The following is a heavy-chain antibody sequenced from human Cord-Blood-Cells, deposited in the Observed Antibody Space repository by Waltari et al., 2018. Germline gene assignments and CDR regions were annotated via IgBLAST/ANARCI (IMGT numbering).Heavy chain of an antibody. V-gene: IGHV4-39*07. CDR1: GGSISSSSYY. CDR2: IYYSGST. J-gene: IGHJ4*02. D-gene: IGHD3-22*01. CDR3: ARPRYYDSSGYYY. Sequence: QLQLQESGPGLVKPSETLSLTCTVSGGSISSSSYYWGWIRQPPGKGLEWIGGIYYSGSTYYNPSLKSRVTISVDTSKNQFSLKLSSVTAADTAMYYCARPRYYDSSGYYYWGQGTLVTVSS.